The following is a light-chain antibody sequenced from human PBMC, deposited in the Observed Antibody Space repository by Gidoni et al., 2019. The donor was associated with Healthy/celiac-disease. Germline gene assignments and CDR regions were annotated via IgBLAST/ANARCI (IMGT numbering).Light chain of an antibody. CDR1: QSNSRY. Sequence: DSQMTQSPSSLSASGGDRVTITCRASQSNSRYLNWYQQKPGKAPKLLIYAASSLQSGVPSRFSGSGSGTDFTLTSSSLPPEVFATYYCQQSYSTPYTFGQXTKLEIK. CDR3: QQSYSTPYT. V-gene: IGKV1-39*01. J-gene: IGKJ2*01. CDR2: AAS.